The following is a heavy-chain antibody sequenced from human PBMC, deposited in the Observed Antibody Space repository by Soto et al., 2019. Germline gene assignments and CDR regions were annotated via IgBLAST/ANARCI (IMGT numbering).Heavy chain of an antibody. J-gene: IGHJ3*02. V-gene: IGHV4-59*04. Sequence: PSETLSLTCTVSGGSISSYCWSWIRQPPGKGLEWIGDMCHSGGINFNPSLKSRVTISVDTSKNQFTLKMSSVTAADTALYYCARVKRGTATTVVDAFDIWGPGTMVTVSS. D-gene: IGHD1-1*01. CDR3: ARVKRGTATTVVDAFDI. CDR1: GGSISSYC. CDR2: MCHSGGI.